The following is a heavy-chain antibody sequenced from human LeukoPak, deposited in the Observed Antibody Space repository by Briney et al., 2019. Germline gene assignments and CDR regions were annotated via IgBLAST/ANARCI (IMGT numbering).Heavy chain of an antibody. D-gene: IGHD1-26*01. CDR1: GGSISSDNYY. CDR2: IYSSGST. CDR3: ARDHPTPTTGYMDV. V-gene: IGHV4-61*02. Sequence: SQTLSLTCTVSGGSISSDNYYWSWIWQPAGEGLEWIGRIYSSGSTNYNPSFKSRVTISADTSKNQFSLKLSSVTAADTAVYFCARDHPTPTTGYMDVWGKGTTVTVSS. J-gene: IGHJ6*03.